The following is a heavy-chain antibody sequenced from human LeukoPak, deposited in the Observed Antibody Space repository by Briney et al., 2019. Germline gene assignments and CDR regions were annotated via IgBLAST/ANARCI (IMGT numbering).Heavy chain of an antibody. D-gene: IGHD2-2*01. Sequence: SETLSLTCAVYGGSFSSYYWSWIRQPPGKGLEWRGEINHSGSTNYNPSLKSRVPIPVETSKNQFSLKLSSVTAAATAVYYCARGPRSSPSIFGPYHWFHPWGQGPLVTVSS. CDR3: ARGPRSSPSIFGPYHWFHP. CDR2: INHSGST. J-gene: IGHJ5*02. CDR1: GGSFSSYY. V-gene: IGHV4-34*01.